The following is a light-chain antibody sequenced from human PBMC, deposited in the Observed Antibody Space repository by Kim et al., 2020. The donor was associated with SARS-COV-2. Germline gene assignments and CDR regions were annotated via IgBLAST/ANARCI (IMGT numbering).Light chain of an antibody. CDR2: GVT. J-gene: IGLJ1*01. V-gene: IGLV2-14*03. CDR1: SSDIGGCDY. Sequence: GQSITISCAATSSDIGGCDYVSWYQQRPGKAPKLLIYGVTHRPSGFPDRFAGSKSGNTASLTISGLQAEDEADYYCSSYTTIYSYVFGTGTKVTVL. CDR3: SSYTTIYSYV.